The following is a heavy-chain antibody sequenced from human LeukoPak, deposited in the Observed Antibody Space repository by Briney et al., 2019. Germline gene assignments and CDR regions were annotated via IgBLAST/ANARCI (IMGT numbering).Heavy chain of an antibody. J-gene: IGHJ3*02. CDR2: INSDGSST. CDR1: GFTFSSYW. V-gene: IGHV3-74*01. CDR3: ALLAVTTHPDAFDI. D-gene: IGHD4-17*01. Sequence: PGGSLRLSCAASGFTFSSYWMHWVRQAPGKGLVWVSRINSDGSSTSYADSVKGRFTISRDNAKNTLYLQMNSLRAEDTAVYYCALLAVTTHPDAFDIWGQGTMVTVSS.